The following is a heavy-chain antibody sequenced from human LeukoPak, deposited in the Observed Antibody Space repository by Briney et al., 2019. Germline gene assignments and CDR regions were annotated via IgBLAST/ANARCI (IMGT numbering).Heavy chain of an antibody. D-gene: IGHD3-3*01. CDR1: GFDFSSNW. CDR2: IKGDGIST. J-gene: IGHJ4*02. Sequence: GSLRLSCAASGFDFSSNWMHWVRHAPGQGLVWVSRIKGDGISTNYADSVKGRFTISRDIAKNTLYLQMNSLRAEDTGVYCAKDHYWSIDYWGRGTLVTVSS. CDR3: AKDHYWSIDY. V-gene: IGHV3-74*01.